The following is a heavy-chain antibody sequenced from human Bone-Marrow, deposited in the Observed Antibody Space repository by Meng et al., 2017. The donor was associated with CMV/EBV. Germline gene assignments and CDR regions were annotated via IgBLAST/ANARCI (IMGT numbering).Heavy chain of an antibody. J-gene: IGHJ6*02. CDR2: IKQDGSEK. Sequence: GESLKISCAASGFTFSSYWMSWVRQAPGKGLEWVANIKQDGSEKYYVDSVKGRFTISRDNAKNSLYLQMNSLRAEDTAVYYCARVSYDFWSGYYLYYYYGMDVWGQGTTVTVSS. D-gene: IGHD3-3*01. CDR3: ARVSYDFWSGYYLYYYYGMDV. CDR1: GFTFSSYW. V-gene: IGHV3-7*01.